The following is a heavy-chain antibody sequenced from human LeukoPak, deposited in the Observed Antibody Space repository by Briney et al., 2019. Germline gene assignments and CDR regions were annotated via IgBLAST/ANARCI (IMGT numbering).Heavy chain of an antibody. Sequence: GKSLHISCMCSGYIFTSYWIGWVRPLPGKGLEWMGLIYPGDSDTRYSPSFQGQVTISADKYINTAYLQGSSLKASDTAMFYCARQPDSSGAPLYWGQGTLVSVSS. CDR2: IYPGDSDT. CDR3: ARQPDSSGAPLY. V-gene: IGHV5-51*01. CDR1: GYIFTSYW. J-gene: IGHJ4*02. D-gene: IGHD3-22*01.